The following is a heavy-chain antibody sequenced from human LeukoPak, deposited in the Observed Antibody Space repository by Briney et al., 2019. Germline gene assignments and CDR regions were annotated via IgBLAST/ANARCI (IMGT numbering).Heavy chain of an antibody. J-gene: IGHJ4*02. CDR2: ISYDGSNK. Sequence: PGGSLRLSCAASGFTFSSYAMHWVRQAPGKGLEWVAVISYDGSNKYYADSVKGRFTISRDNSKNTLYLQMNSLRAEDTAVYYCAKLRAYCGGDCYSLDGGWGQGTLVTVSS. CDR3: AKLRAYCGGDCYSLDGG. V-gene: IGHV3-30*04. D-gene: IGHD2-21*02. CDR1: GFTFSSYA.